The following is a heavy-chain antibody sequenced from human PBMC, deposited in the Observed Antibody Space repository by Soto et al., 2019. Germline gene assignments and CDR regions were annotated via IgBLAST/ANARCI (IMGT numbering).Heavy chain of an antibody. Sequence: SETLSLTCTVSGGSIRSGDYYWSWIRQPPGKGLEWIGYIYYSGSTYYNPSLKSRVTISVDTSKNQFSLKLSSVTAADTAVYYCARAYYYYYGMDVWGQGTTVTVSS. V-gene: IGHV4-30-4*01. CDR2: IYYSGST. CDR3: ARAYYYYYGMDV. J-gene: IGHJ6*02. CDR1: GGSIRSGDYY.